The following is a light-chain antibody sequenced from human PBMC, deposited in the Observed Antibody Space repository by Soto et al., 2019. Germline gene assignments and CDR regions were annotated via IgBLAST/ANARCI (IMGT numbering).Light chain of an antibody. CDR2: SNN. V-gene: IGLV1-44*01. CDR1: SSNIGSIS. Sequence: QSVLTQPPSASGTPGQRVSISCSGSSSNIGSISVNWYQQLPGTAPKLLIYSNNQRPSGVPDRISGSKSGTSASLAISGLQSEDEADYYCAAWDDSLNGPVFGTGTKLTVL. J-gene: IGLJ1*01. CDR3: AAWDDSLNGPV.